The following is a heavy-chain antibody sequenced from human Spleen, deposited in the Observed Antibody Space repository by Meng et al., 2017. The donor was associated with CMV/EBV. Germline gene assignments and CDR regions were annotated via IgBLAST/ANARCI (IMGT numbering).Heavy chain of an antibody. V-gene: IGHV4-31*02. J-gene: IGHJ4*02. Sequence: TVSGASISSGFNYWSWIRQRPGKGLEWIGYIYNGGSPYYNPSLGSRVTISLDTSKNQISPKLTSMTAADAAVYYCARDSQSGYQHFDYWGQGTLVTVSS. D-gene: IGHD3-3*01. CDR3: ARDSQSGYQHFDY. CDR2: IYNGGSP. CDR1: GASISSGFNY.